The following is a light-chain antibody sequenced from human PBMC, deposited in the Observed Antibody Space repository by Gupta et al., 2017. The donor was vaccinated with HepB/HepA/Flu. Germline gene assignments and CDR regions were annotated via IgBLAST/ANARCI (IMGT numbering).Light chain of an antibody. V-gene: IGKV3-11*01. CDR1: QSVDTY. J-gene: IGKJ2*01. CDR3: QQRGNWPRYT. Sequence: ELVLTQSPATLSLSPGERATLSCRASQSVDTYLAWYQQKPGQAPRLLIYDASNRASGIPARVSGSGSGTDFTLTISSLEPEDFSVYYCQQRGNWPRYTFVQGTKVEIK. CDR2: DAS.